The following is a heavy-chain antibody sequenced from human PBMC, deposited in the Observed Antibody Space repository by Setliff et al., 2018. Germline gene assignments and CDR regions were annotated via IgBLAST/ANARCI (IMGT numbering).Heavy chain of an antibody. V-gene: IGHV3-53*01. D-gene: IGHD3-10*01. CDR2: TYSDGRT. Sequence: PGGSLRLSCEVSGFIVSNNEMSWVRQAPGKGLEWVSVTYSDGRTNYADSVKGRFTISRDNAKNSLSLQMNSLRTEDTAVYYCFGAGTCSYWGQGTLVTVSS. CDR3: FGAGTCSY. CDR1: GFIVSNNE. J-gene: IGHJ4*02.